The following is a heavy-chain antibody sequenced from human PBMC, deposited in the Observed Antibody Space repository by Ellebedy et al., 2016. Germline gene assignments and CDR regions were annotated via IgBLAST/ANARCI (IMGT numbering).Heavy chain of an antibody. CDR1: GFTFSIHG. Sequence: GGSLRLSCAASGFTFSIHGMSWVRQAPGKGLEWVSDISSSGASTYSADSVKGRFTISRDNSKNTLYLQMNSLRAEDTAVYYCAKYRGGIDYWGQGTLVTVSS. CDR3: AKYRGGIDY. J-gene: IGHJ4*02. CDR2: ISSSGAST. V-gene: IGHV3-23*01.